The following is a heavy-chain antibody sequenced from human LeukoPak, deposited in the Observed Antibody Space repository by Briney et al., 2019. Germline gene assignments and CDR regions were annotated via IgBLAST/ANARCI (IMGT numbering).Heavy chain of an antibody. Sequence: SETLSLTCAVYGGSFSGYYWSWIRQPPGKGLEWIGEINHSGSTNYNPSLKSRVTLSVDTSKNQFSLKLSSVTAADTAVYYCARSSYDYVWGSYRYNGPPNYYYYYMDVRGKGTTVTVSS. D-gene: IGHD3-16*02. J-gene: IGHJ6*03. CDR2: INHSGST. V-gene: IGHV4-34*01. CDR3: ARSSYDYVWGSYRYNGPPNYYYYYMDV. CDR1: GGSFSGYY.